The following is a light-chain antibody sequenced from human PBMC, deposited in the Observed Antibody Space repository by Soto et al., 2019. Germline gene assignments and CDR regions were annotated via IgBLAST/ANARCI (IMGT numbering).Light chain of an antibody. CDR1: SSDVGGYNY. CDR2: EVN. V-gene: IGLV2-14*01. CDR3: SSYSISTAYL. J-gene: IGLJ1*01. Sequence: QSVLTQPASVSGSPGQSITISCTGTSSDVGGYNYVSWYQQHPGEAPKLMIYEVNNRPSGVSYRFSGSKSGNTASLTISGLQAEDEADYFCSSYSISTAYLFGTGTQLTVL.